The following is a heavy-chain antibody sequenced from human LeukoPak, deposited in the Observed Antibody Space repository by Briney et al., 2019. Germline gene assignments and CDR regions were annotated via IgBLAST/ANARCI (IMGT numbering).Heavy chain of an antibody. CDR3: AREPSASGSYTDY. J-gene: IGHJ4*02. V-gene: IGHV4-38-2*02. CDR2: IYHSGST. Sequence: SETLSLTCTVSGYSISSGYYWGWIRQPPWKGLEWIGSIYHSGSTYYNPSLKSRVTISVDTSKNQFSLKLSSVTAADTAVYYCAREPSASGSYTDYWGQGTLVTVSS. CDR1: GYSISSGYY. D-gene: IGHD1-26*01.